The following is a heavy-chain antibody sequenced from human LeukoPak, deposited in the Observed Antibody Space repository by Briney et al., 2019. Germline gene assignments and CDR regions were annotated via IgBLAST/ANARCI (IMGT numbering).Heavy chain of an antibody. J-gene: IGHJ4*02. D-gene: IGHD3-22*01. Sequence: GGSLRLSCAASGFTFSSYWMTWVRQAPGKGLKWVANIKEDGGQTFDLDSVKGRFTLSSDHAKDPPFLQIHSPRAEDTAVYYCPTHYDGTAHSLDYWGQGTLVTVSP. V-gene: IGHV3-7*01. CDR1: GFTFSSYW. CDR3: PTHYDGTAHSLDY. CDR2: IKEDGGQT.